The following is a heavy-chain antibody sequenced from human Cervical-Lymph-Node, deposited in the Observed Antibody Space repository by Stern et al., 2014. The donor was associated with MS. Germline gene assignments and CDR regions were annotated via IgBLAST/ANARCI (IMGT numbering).Heavy chain of an antibody. CDR1: GDSIKNINW. D-gene: IGHD4-17*01. V-gene: IGHV4-4*02. CDR2: IYHSGHT. J-gene: IGHJ6*02. Sequence: QVQLVESGPGLVKPSGTLSLTCGVSGDSIKNINWWTWVRQPPGKGLEWIGEIYHSGHTNYNPSLKSRVTISVDKSKNQFSLKFTSVTAADTAVYYCARGPHDYGYGMDVWGQGTTVTVSS. CDR3: ARGPHDYGYGMDV.